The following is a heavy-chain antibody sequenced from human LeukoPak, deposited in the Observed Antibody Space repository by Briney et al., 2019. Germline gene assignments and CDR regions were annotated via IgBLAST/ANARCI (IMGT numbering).Heavy chain of an antibody. J-gene: IGHJ6*03. D-gene: IGHD1-7*01. V-gene: IGHV3-23*01. CDR2: IRGSGGSK. CDR3: AKEATGTTYYYYYMDV. Sequence: PGGSLRLSCAASGFTFSSYAMSWVRQAPGKALVWGSAIRGSGGSKYYADSVKGRFTISRDNSKNTLYLQMNSLRAEDTAVYYCAKEATGTTYYYYYMDVWGKGTTVTVSS. CDR1: GFTFSSYA.